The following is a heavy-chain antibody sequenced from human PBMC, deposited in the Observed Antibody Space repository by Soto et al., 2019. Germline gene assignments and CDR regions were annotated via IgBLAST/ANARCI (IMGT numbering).Heavy chain of an antibody. V-gene: IGHV3-33*01. CDR3: ARLYCSSDSCYSVGGFDV. CDR1: GFTFSKYG. D-gene: IGHD2-15*01. Sequence: PGGSLRLSCAASGFTFSKYGMHWVRQAPGKGLEWVAGVWFDGSDKYYRDSVKGRFTVSRDNSENTLSLQMNSLRVEDTAVYFCARLYCSSDSCYSVGGFDVWGQGKMVTVSS. J-gene: IGHJ3*01. CDR2: VWFDGSDK.